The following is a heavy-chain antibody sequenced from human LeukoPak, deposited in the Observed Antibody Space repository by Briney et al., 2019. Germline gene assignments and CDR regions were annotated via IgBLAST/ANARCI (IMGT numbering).Heavy chain of an antibody. CDR1: GFTFDDYG. J-gene: IGHJ3*02. Sequence: GGSLRLSCAASGFTFDDYGMSWVRRAPGKGLEWVSGINWNGGSTGYADSVKGRFTISRDNAKNSLYLQMNSLRVEDTALYHCARSYDSSGHDAFDIWGQGTMVTVSS. V-gene: IGHV3-20*01. D-gene: IGHD3-22*01. CDR3: ARSYDSSGHDAFDI. CDR2: INWNGGST.